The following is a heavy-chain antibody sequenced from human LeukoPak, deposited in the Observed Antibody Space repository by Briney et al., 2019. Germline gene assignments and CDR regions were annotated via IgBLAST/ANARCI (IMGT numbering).Heavy chain of an antibody. D-gene: IGHD3-16*01. V-gene: IGHV3-74*01. CDR3: AGAGGFRFDY. Sequence: GGSLRLSCAASGFTFSSYWMHWVRQAPGKGLVWVSRINTDGSTINYAGSVKGRFTISRDDAKNTLYLQMNDLRAEDTAVYYCAGAGGFRFDYWGQGALVTVSS. CDR2: INTDGSTI. CDR1: GFTFSSYW. J-gene: IGHJ4*02.